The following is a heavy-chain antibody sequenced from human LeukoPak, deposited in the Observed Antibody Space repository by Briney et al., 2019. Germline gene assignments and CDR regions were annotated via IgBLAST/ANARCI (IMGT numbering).Heavy chain of an antibody. CDR1: GYIFTSYG. D-gene: IGHD6-19*01. CDR2: ISTYNSNT. CDR3: ARVDSSGWLYYNYSYMDV. Sequence: ASVKVSCKASGYIFTSYGISWVRQAPGQGLEWMGWISTYNSNTNYAQKLQGRVTMTTDTSTSTAYNELRSLRTDDTAVYSCARVDSSGWLYYNYSYMDVWGKGTTVTVSS. V-gene: IGHV1-18*01. J-gene: IGHJ6*03.